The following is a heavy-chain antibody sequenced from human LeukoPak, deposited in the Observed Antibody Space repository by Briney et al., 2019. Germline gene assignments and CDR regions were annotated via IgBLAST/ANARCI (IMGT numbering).Heavy chain of an antibody. CDR3: AKDQRPLFWSGYQGGSDY. J-gene: IGHJ4*02. V-gene: IGHV3-23*01. CDR2: ISGSGGST. CDR1: GFTFSSYA. D-gene: IGHD3-3*01. Sequence: GGSLRLSCAASGFTFSSYAMSWVRQAPGKGLEWVAAISGSGGSTYYADSVKGRFTISRDNSKNTLYLQMNSLRAEDTAVYYCAKDQRPLFWSGYQGGSDYWGQGTLVTVSS.